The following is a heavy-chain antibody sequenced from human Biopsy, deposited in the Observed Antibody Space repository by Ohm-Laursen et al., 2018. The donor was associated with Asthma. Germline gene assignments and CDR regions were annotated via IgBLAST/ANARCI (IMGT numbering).Heavy chain of an antibody. CDR1: GGTFSNFA. CDR2: IMTVFGTT. V-gene: IGHV1-69*13. D-gene: IGHD6-19*01. CDR3: ARCQVGYSSGWSLLLKKIYYSGMDA. J-gene: IGHJ6*02. Sequence: SVKVSCKTPGGTFSNFAISWVRQAPGQGLEWLGGIMTVFGTTNYAQKFQGRVTITADESTSTAYMEVTSLRSEDTAIYYCARCQVGYSSGWSLLLKKIYYSGMDAWGQGTTVIVSS.